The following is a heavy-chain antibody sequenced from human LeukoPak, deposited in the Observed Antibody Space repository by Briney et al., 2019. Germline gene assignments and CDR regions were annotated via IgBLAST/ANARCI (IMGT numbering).Heavy chain of an antibody. CDR2: INWDTTST. V-gene: IGHV3-20*04. CDR3: ARDLKYCTGGMCYFTAVADS. Sequence: GGSLRLSRATSGFIFDHFGMTWVRQVPGKGLEWVSSINWDTTSTNYVDSVRGRFTISRDNAKNSLYLQMNSLRVEDTAFYYCARDLKYCTGGMCYFTAVADSWGQGTLVTVSS. J-gene: IGHJ4*02. CDR1: GFIFDHFG. D-gene: IGHD2-8*02.